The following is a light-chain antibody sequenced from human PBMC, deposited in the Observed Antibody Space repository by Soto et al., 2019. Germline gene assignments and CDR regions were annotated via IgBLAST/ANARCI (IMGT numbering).Light chain of an antibody. J-gene: IGLJ1*01. V-gene: IGLV1-40*01. CDR2: GSR. CDR3: QSYDSSLSAHDV. Sequence: QSVLTQPPSVSGAQGQRVTISCTGSSSNIGAGHDVHWYQQLPGSAPKLLIYGSRNRPSGVPDRFSGSRSGTSASLAITGLQADDEADYYCQSYDSSLSAHDVFGTGTKLTVL. CDR1: SSNIGAGHD.